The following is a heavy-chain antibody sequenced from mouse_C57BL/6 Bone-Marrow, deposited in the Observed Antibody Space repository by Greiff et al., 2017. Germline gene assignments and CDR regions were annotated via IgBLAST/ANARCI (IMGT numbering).Heavy chain of an antibody. CDR3: ARFHYFDY. CDR1: GYTFTSYW. Sequence: VQLQQPGAELVRPGTSVKLSCKASGYTFTSYWMHWVKQRPGQGLEWIGVIDPSDSYTNYNQKFKGKATLTVDTSSNTAYMQLSSLTSEDSAVYYCARFHYFDYWGQGTTLTVSS. CDR2: IDPSDSYT. V-gene: IGHV1-59*01. J-gene: IGHJ2*01.